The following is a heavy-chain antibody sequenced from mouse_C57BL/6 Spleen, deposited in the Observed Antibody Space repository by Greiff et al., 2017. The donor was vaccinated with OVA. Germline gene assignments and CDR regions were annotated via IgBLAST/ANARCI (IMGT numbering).Heavy chain of an antibody. CDR3: AIRGPRSYARAY. V-gene: IGHV1-54*01. D-gene: IGHD1-1*01. CDR1: GYAFTNYL. J-gene: IGHJ4*01. Sequence: QVQLQQSGAELVRPGTSVQVSCKASGYAFTNYLIEWVKQRPGQGLEWIGVINPGSGGTNYNEKFKGKAPLTADKSSRTAYMQLSSLPSAVSAVSFCAIRGPRSYARAYWGQGTSVTVSS. CDR2: INPGSGGT.